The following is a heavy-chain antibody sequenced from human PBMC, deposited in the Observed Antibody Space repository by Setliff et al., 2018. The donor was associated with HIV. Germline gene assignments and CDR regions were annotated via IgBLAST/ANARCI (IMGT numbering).Heavy chain of an antibody. CDR1: GDSISSDSYY. D-gene: IGHD3-3*01. V-gene: IGHV4-39*02. Sequence: TLSLTCAVSGDSISSDSYYWGWIRQPPGKGLEWIASIYQSGNTYYKPSLRSRVNISVDTSKNQLSLKLTSVTATDTAVYYCARGGRGGLRFMADAFDIWGQGTVVTVSS. J-gene: IGHJ3*02. CDR3: ARGGRGGLRFMADAFDI. CDR2: IYQSGNT.